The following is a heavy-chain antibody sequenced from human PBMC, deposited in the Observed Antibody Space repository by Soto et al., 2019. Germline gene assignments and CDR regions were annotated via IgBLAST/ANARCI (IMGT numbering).Heavy chain of an antibody. CDR3: ARDPHCSGPLIDY. CDR1: GFTFSTYS. V-gene: IGHV3-21*01. CDR2: ISSDNIYI. J-gene: IGHJ4*02. D-gene: IGHD6-19*01. Sequence: GGSLRLSCAASGFTFSTYSMNWVRQAPGKGLEWVSSISSDNIYIYYADSVKGRFTVSRDNAKNSLYLRMNSLRAEDTAVYYCARDPHCSGPLIDYWAQGSLVTFSS.